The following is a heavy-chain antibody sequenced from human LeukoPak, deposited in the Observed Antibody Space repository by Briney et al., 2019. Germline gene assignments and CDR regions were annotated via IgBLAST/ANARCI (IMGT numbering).Heavy chain of an antibody. V-gene: IGHV3-30-3*01. CDR3: AADIAVAGAFDY. CDR2: ISYDGSNK. CDR1: GFTFSSYA. J-gene: IGHJ4*02. D-gene: IGHD6-19*01. Sequence: GGSLRLSCAASGFTFSSYAMHWVRQAPGKGLEWVAVISYDGSNKYYADSVKGRFTISRDNSKNTLYLQMNSLRAEDTAVYYCAADIAVAGAFDYWGQGTLVTVSS.